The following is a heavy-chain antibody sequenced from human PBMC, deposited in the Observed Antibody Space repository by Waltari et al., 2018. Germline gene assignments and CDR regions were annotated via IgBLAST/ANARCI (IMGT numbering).Heavy chain of an antibody. CDR2: IVVGSGNT. D-gene: IGHD6-19*01. CDR1: GFTFTSSA. V-gene: IGHV1-58*01. CDR3: AAPGLAVAGTVYDAFDI. J-gene: IGHJ3*02. Sequence: QMQLVQSGPEVKKPGTSVKVSCKASGFTFTSSAVQWVRQARGQRLEWIGWIVVGSGNTNYAQKFQERVTITRDMSTSTAYMELSSLRSEDTAVYYCAAPGLAVAGTVYDAFDIWGQGTMVTVSS.